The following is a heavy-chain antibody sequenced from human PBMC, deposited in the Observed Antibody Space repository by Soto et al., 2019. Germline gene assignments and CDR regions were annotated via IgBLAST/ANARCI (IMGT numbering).Heavy chain of an antibody. V-gene: IGHV1-46*01. CDR2: INPSGGST. CDR1: GYTFTSYY. D-gene: IGHD2-15*01. CDR3: AKDRMNFNSVWDPFDV. Sequence: GASVKVSCKASGYTFTSYYMHWVRQAPGQGLEWMGIINPSGGSTSYAQKFQGRVTMTRDTSTSTVYMELSSLRVEDTAVYYCAKDRMNFNSVWDPFDVWGQGTLVTVSS. J-gene: IGHJ3*01.